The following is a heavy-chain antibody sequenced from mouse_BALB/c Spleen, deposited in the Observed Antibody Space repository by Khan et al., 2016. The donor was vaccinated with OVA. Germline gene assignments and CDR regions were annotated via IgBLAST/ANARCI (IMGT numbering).Heavy chain of an antibody. D-gene: IGHD1-2*01. CDR3: ARRNYFGYTFAD. CDR2: ISPGSGDT. Sequence: QVQLQQSGAELARPGASVKLSCKASGYTFTDYYINWVKQRTGQGLEWIGEISPGSGDTYYHEKFKGKATLTADKSSTTVYMQLSSLTSEASAVYFCARRNYFGYTFADWGQGTLVTVSA. V-gene: IGHV1-77*01. J-gene: IGHJ3*01. CDR1: GYTFTDYY.